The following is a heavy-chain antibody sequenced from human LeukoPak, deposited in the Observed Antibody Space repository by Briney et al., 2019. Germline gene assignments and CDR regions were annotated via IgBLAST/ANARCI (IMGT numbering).Heavy chain of an antibody. CDR1: GFTFSSYA. CDR2: ISGSGGST. J-gene: IGHJ1*01. D-gene: IGHD6-19*01. Sequence: GGSLRLSCAASGFTFSSYAMSWVRQAPGKGPEWVSAISGSGGSTYYADSVKGRFTISRDNSKNTLYLQMNSLRAEDTAVYYCAKVLPVAGTFRAEYFQHWGQGTLVTVSS. CDR3: AKVLPVAGTFRAEYFQH. V-gene: IGHV3-23*01.